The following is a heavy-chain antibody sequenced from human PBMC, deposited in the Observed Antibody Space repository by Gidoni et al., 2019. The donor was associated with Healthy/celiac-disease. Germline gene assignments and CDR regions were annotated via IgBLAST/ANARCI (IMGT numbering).Heavy chain of an antibody. J-gene: IGHJ4*02. V-gene: IGHV4-4*07. CDR2: IYTSGST. CDR1: GGSISSYY. D-gene: IGHD3-22*01. Sequence: QVQLQESGPGLVKPSETLSLTCTVSGGSISSYYWSWIRQPAGKGLEWIGRIYTSGSTNYNPSLKSRVTMSVDTSKNQFSLKLSSVTAADTAVYYCASGIDYYDSSDADHYWGQGTLVTVSS. CDR3: ASGIDYYDSSDADHY.